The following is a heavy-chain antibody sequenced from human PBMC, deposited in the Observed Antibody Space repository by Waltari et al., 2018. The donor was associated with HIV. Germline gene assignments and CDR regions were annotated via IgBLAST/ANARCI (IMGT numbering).Heavy chain of an antibody. CDR3: ARDGPGDYYYYGVDV. CDR2: TYYRSKWYS. D-gene: IGHD1-1*01. V-gene: IGHV6-1*01. CDR1: GDTVSSSNSA. J-gene: IGHJ6*02. Sequence: QVVLQQSGPGLLKSSQTLSLTCAISGDTVSSSNSAWNWIMQSPSRGLEWLGRTYYRSKWYSDYALSVRSRITIRADTSKNQFSLQLNSVTPEDTAVYFCARDGPGDYYYYGVDVWGLGTTITVSS.